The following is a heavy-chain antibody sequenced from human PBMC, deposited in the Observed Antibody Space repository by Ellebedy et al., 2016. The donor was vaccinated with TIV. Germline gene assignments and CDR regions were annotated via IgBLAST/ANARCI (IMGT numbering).Heavy chain of an antibody. D-gene: IGHD3-10*01. CDR1: GFTFSRHW. J-gene: IGHJ6*03. CDR2: ISYNGGEV. V-gene: IGHV3-21*01. CDR3: ARFSRGAPFADYLYFMDV. Sequence: GESLKISCAASGFTFSRHWMHWIRQAPGKGLEWVSSISYNGGEVFYADSVKGRFTISRDNAMNSLYLHINSLRAEDTALYYCARFSRGAPFADYLYFMDVWGKGITVIVSS.